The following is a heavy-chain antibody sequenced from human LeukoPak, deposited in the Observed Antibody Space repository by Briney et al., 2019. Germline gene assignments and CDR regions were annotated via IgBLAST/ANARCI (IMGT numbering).Heavy chain of an antibody. J-gene: IGHJ4*02. Sequence: SGPTLVNPTQTLTLTCTFSGFSLNTSGVGVGWIRQPPGKALEWLALIYWDDDKRYSPSLQSRLTITKDTPKNQVVLTMTNMDPVDTATYYCAHTHGVNYYGSGSYDYWGQGTLVSVSS. V-gene: IGHV2-5*02. CDR3: AHTHGVNYYGSGSYDY. D-gene: IGHD3-10*01. CDR2: IYWDDDK. CDR1: GFSLNTSGVG.